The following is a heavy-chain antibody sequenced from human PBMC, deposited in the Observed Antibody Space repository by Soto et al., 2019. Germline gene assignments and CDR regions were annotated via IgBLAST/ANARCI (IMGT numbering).Heavy chain of an antibody. Sequence: ASVKVSCKASGYTFTSYDINWVRQATGQGLEWMGWMNPNSGNTGYAQKFQGRVTMTRNTSISTAYMELSSLRSEDTALYYCTRDVRPGGADVWGPGATVTVSS. CDR3: TRDVRPGGADV. J-gene: IGHJ6*02. CDR2: MNPNSGNT. V-gene: IGHV1-8*01. D-gene: IGHD2-8*01. CDR1: GYTFTSYD.